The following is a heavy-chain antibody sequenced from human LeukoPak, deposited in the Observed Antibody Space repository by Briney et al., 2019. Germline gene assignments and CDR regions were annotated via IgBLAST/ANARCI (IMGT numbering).Heavy chain of an antibody. Sequence: ASVKVSFKASGYTFTSYGISWVRQAPGQGLEWMGWISAYNGNTNYAQKLQGRVTMTTDTSTSTAYMELRSLRSDDTAVYYCARDGFEGRVPVFYEDYYGMDVWGQGTTVTVSS. CDR2: ISAYNGNT. V-gene: IGHV1-18*01. CDR1: GYTFTSYG. D-gene: IGHD5/OR15-5a*01. CDR3: ARDGFEGRVPVFYEDYYGMDV. J-gene: IGHJ6*02.